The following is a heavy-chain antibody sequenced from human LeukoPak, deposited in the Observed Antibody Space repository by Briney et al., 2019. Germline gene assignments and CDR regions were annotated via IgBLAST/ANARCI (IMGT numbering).Heavy chain of an antibody. CDR1: GCSISTYY. V-gene: IGHV4-59*01. Sequence: SETLSLTCTLPGCSISTYYWSWIRQPPGKGLEWIGYIYHRGSTNYNPSLKSRVTISVDTSKNQFSLKLSSVTAADTAVYYCARGGGYASPIGYWGQGALVTVSS. J-gene: IGHJ4*02. CDR2: IYHRGST. CDR3: ARGGGYASPIGY. D-gene: IGHD5-12*01.